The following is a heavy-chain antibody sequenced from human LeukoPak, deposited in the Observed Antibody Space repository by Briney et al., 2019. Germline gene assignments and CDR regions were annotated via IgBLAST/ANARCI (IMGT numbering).Heavy chain of an antibody. CDR3: ARGYSSSYRIDY. Sequence: GGSLRLSCAASGFTFSIYWMHWVRQGPGKGLVWVSRINTDGSSTTYADSVKGRFTISRDNAKNTLYLQMNSLSAEDTAMYYCARGYSSSYRIDYWGQGTLVTVSS. D-gene: IGHD6-6*01. CDR1: GFTFSIYW. CDR2: INTDGSST. V-gene: IGHV3-74*01. J-gene: IGHJ4*02.